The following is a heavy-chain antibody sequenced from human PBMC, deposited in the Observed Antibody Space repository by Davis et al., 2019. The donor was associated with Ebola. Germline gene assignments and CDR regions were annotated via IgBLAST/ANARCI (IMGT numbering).Heavy chain of an antibody. J-gene: IGHJ5*02. D-gene: IGHD4-17*01. CDR1: GGTFSSYA. V-gene: IGHV1-69*04. CDR3: ASNGDYGLFDP. Sequence: SVKVSCKASGGTFSSYAISWVRQAPGQGLEWMGRIIPILGIANYAQKFQGRVTITADKSTSTAYMELSSLRSEDTAVYYCASNGDYGLFDPWGQGTLVTVSS. CDR2: IIPILGIA.